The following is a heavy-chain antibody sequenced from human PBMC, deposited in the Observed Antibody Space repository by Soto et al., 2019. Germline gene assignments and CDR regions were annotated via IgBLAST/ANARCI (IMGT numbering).Heavy chain of an antibody. CDR1: GGTFSSYT. J-gene: IGHJ4*02. V-gene: IGHV1-69*02. CDR3: ARRGDSGSYSDY. Sequence: QVQLVQSGAEVKKPGSSVKVSCKASGGTFSSYTISWVRQAPGQGLEWMERIIPILGIANYAQKFQGRVTITADKSTSTAYMELSSLRSEDTAVYYCARRGDSGSYSDYWGQGTLVTVSS. CDR2: IIPILGIA. D-gene: IGHD1-26*01.